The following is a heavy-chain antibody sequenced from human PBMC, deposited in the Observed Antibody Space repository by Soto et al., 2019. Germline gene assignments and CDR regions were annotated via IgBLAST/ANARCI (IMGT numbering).Heavy chain of an antibody. CDR3: AREGYSAYDH. V-gene: IGHV3-21*01. D-gene: IGHD5-12*01. J-gene: IGHJ4*02. CDR2: ISSSSSFI. Sequence: GGSLRLSCAASGFTFNNYIMNWVRQAPGKGLEWVSPISSSSSFIYYADSVKGRFTISRDNAKNSLYLQMNSLRAEDTAVYFCAREGYSAYDHWGQGTLVTVSS. CDR1: GFTFNNYI.